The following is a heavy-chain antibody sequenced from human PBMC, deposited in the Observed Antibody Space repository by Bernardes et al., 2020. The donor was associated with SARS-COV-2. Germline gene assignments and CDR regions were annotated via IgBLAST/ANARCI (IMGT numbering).Heavy chain of an antibody. D-gene: IGHD4-17*01. Sequence: GGSLKISCKGSDYTFTNYWIDWVRQMPGKGLEWMGIIYPGDSDTKYSPSFQGRVTISADKSVNTAYLQWSSLKASDTAIYYCARRRYGDFGVDVWGQGTTVTVAS. CDR2: IYPGDSDT. V-gene: IGHV5-51*01. J-gene: IGHJ6*02. CDR1: DYTFTNYW. CDR3: ARRRYGDFGVDV.